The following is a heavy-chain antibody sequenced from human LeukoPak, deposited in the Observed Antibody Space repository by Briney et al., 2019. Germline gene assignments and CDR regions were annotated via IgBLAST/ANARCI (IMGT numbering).Heavy chain of an antibody. CDR3: ARENIEQWPAFDY. CDR1: GYTFTSYD. D-gene: IGHD1/OR15-1a*01. CDR2: INGNSGGT. Sequence: ASVKVSCKASGYTFTSYDINWVRQAPGQGPEWMGWINGNSGGTKYAQKFEGRVTMTSDTSTSTVQMDLGTLRSDDTAVYYCARENIEQWPAFDYWGQGTPVTVSS. J-gene: IGHJ4*02. V-gene: IGHV1-2*02.